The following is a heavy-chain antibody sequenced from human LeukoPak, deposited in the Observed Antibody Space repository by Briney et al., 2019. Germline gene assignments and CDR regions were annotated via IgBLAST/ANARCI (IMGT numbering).Heavy chain of an antibody. D-gene: IGHD3-22*01. Sequence: ASVKVSCKASGYTFTSYDINWVRQATGQGLEWMGWMNPNSGNTGYAQKFQGRVTMTRNTSISTACMELSSLRSEDTAVYYCARRNYDSSGYYSFDPWGQGTLVTVSS. V-gene: IGHV1-8*01. J-gene: IGHJ5*02. CDR3: ARRNYDSSGYYSFDP. CDR1: GYTFTSYD. CDR2: MNPNSGNT.